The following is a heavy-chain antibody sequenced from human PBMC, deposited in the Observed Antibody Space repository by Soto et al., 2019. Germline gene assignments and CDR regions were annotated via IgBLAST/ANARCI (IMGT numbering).Heavy chain of an antibody. D-gene: IGHD5-12*01. CDR3: ARPIYSGYEVIEGRGFDI. CDR1: TFTFPHYL. CDR2: IFPNDSET. V-gene: IGHV5-51*01. J-gene: IGHJ3*02. Sequence: PGESLKLSCTVSTFTFPHYLIAWVRQMPGKGLEYLGIIFPNDSETKYSPSFQGQVTISSDASISAIYLHLSSLRASDTGMYYCARPIYSGYEVIEGRGFDIWGQGIMVTVSS.